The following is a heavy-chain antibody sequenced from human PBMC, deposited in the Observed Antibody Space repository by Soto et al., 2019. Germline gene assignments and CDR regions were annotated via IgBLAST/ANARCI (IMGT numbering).Heavy chain of an antibody. CDR3: VRQYYYDSSGNSRTNWFDP. Sequence: SETLSLTCTVSGGSISSYYWSWIRQPPGKGLEWIGYIYYSGSTNYNPSLKSRVTISVDTSKNQFSLKLSSVTAADTAVYYCVRQYYYDSSGNSRTNWFDPWGQGTLVTVSS. D-gene: IGHD3-22*01. CDR2: IYYSGST. CDR1: GGSISSYY. J-gene: IGHJ5*02. V-gene: IGHV4-59*08.